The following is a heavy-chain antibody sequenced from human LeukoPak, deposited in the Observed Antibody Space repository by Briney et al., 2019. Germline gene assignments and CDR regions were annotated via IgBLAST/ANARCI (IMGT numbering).Heavy chain of an antibody. CDR3: ARGPARYCSSTSCYYYYYMDV. CDR1: GFTFSSYS. J-gene: IGHJ6*03. Sequence: GGSLRLSCAASGFTFSSYSMKWVRQAPGKGVEWVSYISRSSSTIYYADSVEGRFTISRDNAKNSLYLQMNSLRAGNTAVYYCARGPARYCSSTSCYYYYYMDVWGKGTTVTISS. V-gene: IGHV3-48*01. CDR2: ISRSSSTI. D-gene: IGHD2-2*01.